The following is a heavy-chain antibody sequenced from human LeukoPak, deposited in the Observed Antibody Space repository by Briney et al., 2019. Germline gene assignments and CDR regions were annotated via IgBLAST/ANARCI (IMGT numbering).Heavy chain of an antibody. D-gene: IGHD6-19*01. CDR2: IIPIFGTA. J-gene: IGHJ5*02. CDR3: ASAGYSSGWYNWFDP. V-gene: IGHV1-69*13. Sequence: SVKVSCKASGYTFTSYGISWVRQAPGQGLEWMGGIIPIFGTANYAQKFQGRVTITADESTSTAYMELSSLRSEDTAVYYCASAGYSSGWYNWFDPWGQGTLVTVSS. CDR1: GYTFTSYG.